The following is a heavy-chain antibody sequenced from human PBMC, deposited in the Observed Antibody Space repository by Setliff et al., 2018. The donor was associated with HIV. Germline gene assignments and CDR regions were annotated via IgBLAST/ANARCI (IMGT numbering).Heavy chain of an antibody. CDR2: ISGSSAYI. Sequence: GGSLRLSCAASGFIFRSYNINWVRQAPGKGLEWISSISGSSAYIYYADSVKGRFTISRGNAKNSLYLQMNSLRAEDTAVYYCARDLSPGITAPLDYWGQVTLVTVSS. V-gene: IGHV3-21*01. CDR3: ARDLSPGITAPLDY. J-gene: IGHJ4*02. CDR1: GFIFRSYN. D-gene: IGHD6-13*01.